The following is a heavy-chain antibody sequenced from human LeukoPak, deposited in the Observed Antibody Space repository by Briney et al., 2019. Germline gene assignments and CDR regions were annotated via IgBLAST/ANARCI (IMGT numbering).Heavy chain of an antibody. Sequence: GESLRISCKGSGYRFLSYWISWVRQMPGKGLEWIGRIDPSDSYTNHSPSFQGHVTISADKSISTAYLQWSSLKASDTAMYYCARVGYSSTSGADYYYFGMDVWGQGTTVTVSS. CDR2: IDPSDSYT. V-gene: IGHV5-10-1*01. CDR1: GYRFLSYW. D-gene: IGHD6-19*01. J-gene: IGHJ6*02. CDR3: ARVGYSSTSGADYYYFGMDV.